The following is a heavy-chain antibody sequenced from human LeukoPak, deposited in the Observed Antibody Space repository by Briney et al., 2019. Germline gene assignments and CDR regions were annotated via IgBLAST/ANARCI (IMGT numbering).Heavy chain of an antibody. CDR2: ISAYNGNT. D-gene: IGHD6-19*01. CDR3: ARDTQWPDPSGGDY. Sequence: GASVTVSFKASGYTFTSYGISWVRQALGQGLEWMGWISAYNGNTNYAQKLQGRVTMTTDTSTSTAYMELRSLRSDDTAVYYCARDTQWPDPSGGDYWGQGTLVTVSS. CDR1: GYTFTSYG. J-gene: IGHJ4*02. V-gene: IGHV1-18*01.